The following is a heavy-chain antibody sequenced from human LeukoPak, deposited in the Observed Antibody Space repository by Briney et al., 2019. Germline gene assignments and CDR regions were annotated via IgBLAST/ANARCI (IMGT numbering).Heavy chain of an antibody. D-gene: IGHD4-23*01. CDR3: ARGSVVTLAFDI. CDR1: GYSFTSYG. Sequence: ASVKVSCKASGYSFTSYGISWVRQAPGQGLEWMGWISAYNGNTSYAQKVQGRVTMTSDPSTTTAYLEVGSLRSDDTAVYYCARGSVVTLAFDIWGQGTMVTVSS. V-gene: IGHV1-18*01. J-gene: IGHJ3*02. CDR2: ISAYNGNT.